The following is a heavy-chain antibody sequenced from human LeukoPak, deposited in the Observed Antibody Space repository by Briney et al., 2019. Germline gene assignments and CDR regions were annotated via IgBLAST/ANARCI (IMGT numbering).Heavy chain of an antibody. CDR2: IYYSGST. CDR1: GGSISSYY. Sequence: SETLSLTCTVSGGSISSYYWNWIRQPPGKGLEWIGYIYYSGSTNYNPSLKSRVTISVDTSKNQFSLKLSSVTAADTAVYYCARVTTMVRGVISSSWFDPWGQGTLVSVSS. CDR3: ARVTTMVRGVISSSWFDP. D-gene: IGHD3-10*01. V-gene: IGHV4-59*01. J-gene: IGHJ5*02.